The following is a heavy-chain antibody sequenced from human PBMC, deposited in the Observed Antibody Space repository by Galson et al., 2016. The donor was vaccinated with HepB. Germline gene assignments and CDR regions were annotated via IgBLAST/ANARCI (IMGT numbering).Heavy chain of an antibody. V-gene: IGHV3-33*01. D-gene: IGHD1-26*01. Sequence: SLRLSCAASGFTFSSYGMNWVRQAPGKGLQWVAIIWYDGSIKYYADSVRGRFSISRDNSKNTLHLQMNGLRAEDTAVYYCARASWEVNAFDIWGQGTMVTVSS. J-gene: IGHJ3*02. CDR1: GFTFSSYG. CDR3: ARASWEVNAFDI. CDR2: IWYDGSIK.